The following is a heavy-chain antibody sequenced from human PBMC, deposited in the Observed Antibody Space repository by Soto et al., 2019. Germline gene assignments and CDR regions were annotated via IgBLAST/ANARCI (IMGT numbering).Heavy chain of an antibody. D-gene: IGHD3-22*01. J-gene: IGHJ4*02. Sequence: PGGSLRLSCAASGFTFSSYSMNWVRQAQGKGLEWVSYLTSSSRTIYYADSVKRRFTISRANAKNSLYLQMNSLRDEDTAVYYCARDLSDSSGYYDYYFDYWGQGTLVTVSS. V-gene: IGHV3-48*02. CDR3: ARDLSDSSGYYDYYFDY. CDR1: GFTFSSYS. CDR2: LTSSSRTI.